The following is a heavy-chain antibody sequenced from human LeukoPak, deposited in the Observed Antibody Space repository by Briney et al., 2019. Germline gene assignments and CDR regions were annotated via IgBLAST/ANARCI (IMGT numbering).Heavy chain of an antibody. CDR1: GFTFNDYE. CDR2: ISSSGSIT. D-gene: IGHD2-2*01. J-gene: IGHJ4*02. CDR3: AKSGVVVPAAMRSYFDY. V-gene: IGHV3-23*01. Sequence: GGSLRLSCAASGFTFNDYEMTWVRQAPGKGLEWISYISSSGSITSHADSVKGRFTISRDNSKNTLYLQMNSLRAEDTAVYYCAKSGVVVPAAMRSYFDYWGQGTLVTVSS.